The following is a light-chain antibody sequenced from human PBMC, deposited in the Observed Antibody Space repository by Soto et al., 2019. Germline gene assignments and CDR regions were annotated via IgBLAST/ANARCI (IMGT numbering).Light chain of an antibody. CDR2: DVS. J-gene: IGLJ1*01. CDR1: SSDVGGYNY. CDR3: SSYTSSSTPDV. V-gene: IGLV2-14*03. Sequence: QSALTQPASVSGSPGQSITISCTGTSSDVGGYNYVSWYQQHPGKAPKLMIYDVSNRPSGVSNRFSGSKSGNTASLTISGXQAXXXXXXYCSSYTSSSTPDVFGTGTKVTVL.